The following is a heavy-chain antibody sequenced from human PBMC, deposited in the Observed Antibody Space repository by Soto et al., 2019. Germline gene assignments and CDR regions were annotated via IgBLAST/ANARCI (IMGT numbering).Heavy chain of an antibody. J-gene: IGHJ4*02. CDR1: GFTFSSYG. CDR3: ARGNYYYDSSGYPWY. D-gene: IGHD3-22*01. V-gene: IGHV3-33*01. Sequence: LRLSCAASGFTFSSYGMHWVRQAPGKGLEWVAVIWYDGSNKYYADSVKGRFTISRDNSKNTLYLQMNSLRAEDTAVYYCARGNYYYDSSGYPWYWGQGTQVTVSS. CDR2: IWYDGSNK.